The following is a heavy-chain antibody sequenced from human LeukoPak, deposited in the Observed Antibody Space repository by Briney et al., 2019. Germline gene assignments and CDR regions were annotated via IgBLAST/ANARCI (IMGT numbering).Heavy chain of an antibody. CDR3: ARSGLRYFVEAFDI. Sequence: SETLSLTCTASGGSISSYYWSWIRQPPGKGLEWIGYIYYSGSTNYNPSLKSRVTISVDTSKNQFSLKLSSVTAADTAVYYCARSGLRYFVEAFDIWGQGTMVTVSS. D-gene: IGHD3-9*01. CDR1: GGSISSYY. CDR2: IYYSGST. J-gene: IGHJ3*02. V-gene: IGHV4-59*01.